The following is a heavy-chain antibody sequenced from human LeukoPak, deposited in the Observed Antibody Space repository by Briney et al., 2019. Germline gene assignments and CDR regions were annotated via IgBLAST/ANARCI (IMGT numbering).Heavy chain of an antibody. Sequence: KPSETLSLTCTVSGGSISSSSYYWGWIRQPPGKGLEWIGSIYYSGSTYYNPSLKSRVTISVDTSKNQFSLKLSSVTAADTAVYYCARGWLGDPAGPWFDPWGQGILVTVSS. CDR2: IYYSGST. V-gene: IGHV4-39*07. CDR1: GGSISSSSYY. CDR3: ARGWLGDPAGPWFDP. J-gene: IGHJ5*02. D-gene: IGHD3-10*01.